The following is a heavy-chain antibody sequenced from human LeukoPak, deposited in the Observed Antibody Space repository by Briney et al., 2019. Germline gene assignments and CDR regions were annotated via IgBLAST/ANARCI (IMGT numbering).Heavy chain of an antibody. D-gene: IGHD1-1*01. CDR1: GFTFSSYG. V-gene: IGHV3-74*01. J-gene: IGHJ4*02. CDR3: ARDVGKKPDY. CDR2: ISSDGTGT. Sequence: GSLRLSCAASGFTFSSYGMHWVRQAPGKGLVWVSGISSDGTGTTYTNSVKGQFTISRDNTKNTLYLQLNSLRAEDTAVYYCARDVGKKPDYWGQGTLVTVSS.